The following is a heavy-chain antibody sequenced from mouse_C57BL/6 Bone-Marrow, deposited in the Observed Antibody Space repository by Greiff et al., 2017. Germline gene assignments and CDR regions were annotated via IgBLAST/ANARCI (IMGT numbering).Heavy chain of an antibody. CDR1: GYTFTDYY. D-gene: IGHD3-3*01. Sequence: EVQVVESGPVLVKPGASVKMSCKASGYTFTDYYMNWVKQSHGKSLEWIGVINPYNGGTSYNQKFKGKATLTVDKSSSTAYMELNSLTSEDSAVYYCAGEGNDWYFDVWGTGTTVTVSS. CDR2: INPYNGGT. V-gene: IGHV1-19*01. J-gene: IGHJ1*03. CDR3: AGEGNDWYFDV.